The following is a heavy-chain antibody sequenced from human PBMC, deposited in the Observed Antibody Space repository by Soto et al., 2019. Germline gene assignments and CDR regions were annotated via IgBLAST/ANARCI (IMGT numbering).Heavy chain of an antibody. CDR3: ARNMGGRSSGSWYHFAF. CDR1: GGSISGSTYY. Sequence: QLQLQESGPGLVKPSETLSLTCTVSGGSISGSTYYWGWIRQPPGKGLEWIGNIYYSGSTYYNPSLKSRVTISVDTSTNQFSLKLSSVTAADTAVYYCARNMGGRSSGSWYHFAFWGQGTLVTVSS. CDR2: IYYSGST. D-gene: IGHD6-13*01. V-gene: IGHV4-39*01. J-gene: IGHJ4*02.